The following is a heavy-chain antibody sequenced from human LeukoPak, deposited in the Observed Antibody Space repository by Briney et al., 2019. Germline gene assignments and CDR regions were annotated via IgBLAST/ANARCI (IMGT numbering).Heavy chain of an antibody. CDR3: AKDVLRFPMSTTSYYYYYGMDV. CDR1: GFTFSSYG. CDR2: ISYDGSNK. D-gene: IGHD3-10*01. J-gene: IGHJ6*04. Sequence: GGSLRLSCAASGFTFSSYGMHWVRQAPGKGLEWVAVISYDGSNKYYADSVKGRFTISRDNSKNTLYLQMNSLRAEDTAVYYCAKDVLRFPMSTTSYYYYYGMDVWGKGTTVTASS. V-gene: IGHV3-30*18.